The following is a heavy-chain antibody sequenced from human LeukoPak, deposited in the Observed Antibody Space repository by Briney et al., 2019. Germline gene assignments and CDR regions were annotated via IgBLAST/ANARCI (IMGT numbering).Heavy chain of an antibody. CDR1: GYTFTSYD. D-gene: IGHD3-22*01. J-gene: IGHJ4*02. Sequence: ASVKVSCKASGYTFTSYDINWVRQATGQGLEWMGRMNPNSGNTDYAQKFQGRVAITRNTSIYTAYMELSSLTSEDTAVYYCARAPPSYYYDSSVYYKYYSDCWGQGTLVTVSS. CDR3: ARAPPSYYYDSSVYYKYYSDC. CDR2: MNPNSGNT. V-gene: IGHV1-8*03.